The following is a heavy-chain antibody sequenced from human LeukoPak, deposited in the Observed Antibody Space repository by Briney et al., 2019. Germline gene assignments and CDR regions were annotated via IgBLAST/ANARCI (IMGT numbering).Heavy chain of an antibody. J-gene: IGHJ4*02. Sequence: GASVKVSCKASGYTFASFGITWVRQAPGQGLEWMGWINTHNGVTNYAQKLQGRVTMTTDTSTSTAYMELRSLRSDDTAVYYCARALNYDYAWGSYRSQHFDYWGQGTLVTVSS. V-gene: IGHV1-18*01. CDR1: GYTFASFG. D-gene: IGHD3-16*02. CDR3: ARALNYDYAWGSYRSQHFDY. CDR2: INTHNGVT.